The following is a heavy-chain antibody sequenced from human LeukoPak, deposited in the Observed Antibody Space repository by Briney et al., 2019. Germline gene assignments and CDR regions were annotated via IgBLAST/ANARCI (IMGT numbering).Heavy chain of an antibody. CDR2: ISYDGSNK. CDR1: GFTFSSYG. CDR3: ARSGYYFDY. V-gene: IGHV3-30*03. D-gene: IGHD3-10*01. Sequence: PGGSLRLSCAASGFTFSSYGMHCVRQAPGKGLEWVAVISYDGSNKYYADSVKGRFTISRDNSKNTLYLQMNSLRAEDTAVYYCARSGYYFDYWGQGTLVTVSS. J-gene: IGHJ4*02.